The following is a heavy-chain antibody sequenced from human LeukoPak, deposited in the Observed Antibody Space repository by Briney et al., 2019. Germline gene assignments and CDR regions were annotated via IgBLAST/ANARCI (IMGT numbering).Heavy chain of an antibody. Sequence: SVKVSCKASGCTFTSYAISWVRQAPGQGLEWMGGIIPIFGTANYAQKFQGRVTITADESTSTAYMELSSLRSEDTAVYYCARDGEDIVATIYYWGQGPLVTVSS. J-gene: IGHJ4*02. CDR2: IIPIFGTA. CDR1: GCTFTSYA. V-gene: IGHV1-69*13. D-gene: IGHD5-12*01. CDR3: ARDGEDIVATIYY.